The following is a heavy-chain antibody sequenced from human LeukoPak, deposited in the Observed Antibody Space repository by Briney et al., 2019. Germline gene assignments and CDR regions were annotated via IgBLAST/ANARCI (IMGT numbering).Heavy chain of an antibody. J-gene: IGHJ6*03. D-gene: IGHD2-2*03. CDR1: GFTFSSYE. V-gene: IGHV4-59*05. CDR2: IYYSGST. CDR3: ARIAGYCSSTSCRAPEADYYYYYMDV. Sequence: GSLRLSCAASGFTFSSYEMNWVRQAPGKGLEWIGSIYYSGSTYYNPSLKSRVTISVDTSKNQFSLKLSSVTAAGTAVYYCARIAGYCSSTSCRAPEADYYYYYMDVWGKGTTVTVSS.